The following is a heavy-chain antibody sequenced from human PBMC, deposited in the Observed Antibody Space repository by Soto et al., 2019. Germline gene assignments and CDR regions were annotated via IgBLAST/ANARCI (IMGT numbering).Heavy chain of an antibody. CDR1: GFTFRAYS. CDR3: ARDLLEGYGHARQPDY. J-gene: IGHJ4*02. D-gene: IGHD5-18*01. CDR2: ITSSSTYI. V-gene: IGHV3-21*06. Sequence: GGSLRLSCVASGFTFRAYSMSWVRQAPGQGLEWVSSITSSSTYIYYTRSVEGRFTISRDDAKNSLHLQMNSLRAEDTAVYYCARDLLEGYGHARQPDYWGQGTLVTVSS.